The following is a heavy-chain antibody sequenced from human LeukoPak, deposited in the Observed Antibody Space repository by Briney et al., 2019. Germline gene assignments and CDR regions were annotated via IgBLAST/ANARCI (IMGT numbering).Heavy chain of an antibody. Sequence: SGPTLVNPTQTLTLTCTFFGFLLSTSGVGVGWIRQPPEKALEWHALIYWDDDRRYSPSLNSRLTVTKDTPKNQVVLTMANMDPVDTGTYYCTHIMISYGGISRIDAFDNWGQGTLVTVAS. D-gene: IGHD3-16*01. J-gene: IGHJ3*02. CDR2: IYWDDDR. CDR1: GFLLSTSGVG. V-gene: IGHV2-5*02. CDR3: THIMISYGGISRIDAFDN.